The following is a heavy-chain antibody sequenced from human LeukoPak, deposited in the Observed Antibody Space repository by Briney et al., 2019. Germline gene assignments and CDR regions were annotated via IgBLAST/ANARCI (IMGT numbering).Heavy chain of an antibody. CDR3: ARAGYCSSTSCYAVGDFDY. J-gene: IGHJ4*02. V-gene: IGHV1-2*02. CDR1: GYTFTGYY. Sequence: GASVKVSCKASGYTFTGYYMHWVRQAPGQGLEWMGWINPNSGGTNYAQKFQGRVTMTRDTSISTAYMELSRLRSDDTAVYYCARAGYCSSTSCYAVGDFDYWGQGTQVTVSS. D-gene: IGHD2-2*03. CDR2: INPNSGGT.